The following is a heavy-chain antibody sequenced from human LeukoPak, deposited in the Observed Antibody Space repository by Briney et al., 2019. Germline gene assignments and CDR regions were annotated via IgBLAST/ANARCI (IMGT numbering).Heavy chain of an antibody. CDR3: ASGVYSSSWYWFDP. J-gene: IGHJ5*02. CDR2: IYYSGST. CDR1: GGSFSGYY. D-gene: IGHD6-13*01. Sequence: PSETLSLTCAVYGGSFSGYYWSWIRQPPGKGLEWIGYIYYSGSTNYNPSLKSRVTISVDTSKNQFSLKLSSVTAADTAVNYCASGVYSSSWYWFDPWGQGTLVTVSS. V-gene: IGHV4-59*01.